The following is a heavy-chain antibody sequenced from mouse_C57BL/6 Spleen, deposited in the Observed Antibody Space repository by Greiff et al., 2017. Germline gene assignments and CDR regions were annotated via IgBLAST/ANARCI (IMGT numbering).Heavy chain of an antibody. D-gene: IGHD1-1*01. CDR1: GFTFSSYA. Sequence: EVKLVESGGGLVKPGGSLKLSCAASGFTFSSYAMSWVRQTPEKRLEWVATISDGGSYTYYPDNVKGRFTISRDNAKNNLYLQMSHLKSEDTAMYYCARESYKYFDVWGTGTTVTVSS. J-gene: IGHJ1*03. CDR2: ISDGGSYT. CDR3: ARESYKYFDV. V-gene: IGHV5-4*01.